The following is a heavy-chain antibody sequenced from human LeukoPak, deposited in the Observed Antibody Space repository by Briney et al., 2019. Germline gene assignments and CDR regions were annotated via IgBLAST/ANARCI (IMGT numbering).Heavy chain of an antibody. CDR3: ARDRERRYSYSIDY. Sequence: QPGGSLRLSCAASGFTFSSYEMNWVRQAPGKGLEWVSYISSSGSTIYYVDSVKGRFTISRDNAKNSLYLQMNSLRAEDTAVYYCARDRERRYSYSIDYWGQGTLVTVSS. D-gene: IGHD5-18*01. CDR2: ISSSGSTI. CDR1: GFTFSSYE. J-gene: IGHJ4*02. V-gene: IGHV3-48*03.